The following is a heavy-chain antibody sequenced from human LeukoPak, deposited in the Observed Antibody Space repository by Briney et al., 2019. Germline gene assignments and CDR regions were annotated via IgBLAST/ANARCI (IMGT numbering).Heavy chain of an antibody. CDR3: AGGTGGDGYSVFDY. D-gene: IGHD5-24*01. CDR1: GGTFSSYA. CDR2: IIPIFGTA. V-gene: IGHV1-69*06. Sequence: SVKVSCKASGGTFSSYAISWVRQAPGQGLEGVGGIIPIFGTANFAQKLQGRVTITADKSTSTAYMERSSLRSEDTAVYYCAGGTGGDGYSVFDYWGQGTLVSVSS. J-gene: IGHJ4*02.